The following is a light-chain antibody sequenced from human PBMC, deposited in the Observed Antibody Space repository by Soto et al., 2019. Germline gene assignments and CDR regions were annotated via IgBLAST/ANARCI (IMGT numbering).Light chain of an antibody. CDR2: AAS. Sequence: DIHVTQSPSSLSASVGDRVTITCRASQGISNYLAWYQQIPGKVPKLLISAASTLQSGVPSRFSGSGSGTDFTLTISSLQPEDVATYYCQKYTNVPAFGGGTKVEIK. CDR1: QGISNY. V-gene: IGKV1-27*01. J-gene: IGKJ4*01. CDR3: QKYTNVPA.